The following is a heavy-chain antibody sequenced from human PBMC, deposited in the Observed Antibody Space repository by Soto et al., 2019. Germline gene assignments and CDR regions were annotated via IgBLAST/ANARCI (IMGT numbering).Heavy chain of an antibody. CDR3: ARGNYYDSSGYEAMDAFDI. D-gene: IGHD3-22*01. CDR2: IIPIFGTA. Sequence: SVKVSCKASGGTFSSYAISWVRQAPGQGLDWMGGIIPIFGTANYAQKFQGRVTITADESTSTAYMELSSLRSEDTAVYYCARGNYYDSSGYEAMDAFDIWGQGTMVTVSS. V-gene: IGHV1-69*13. J-gene: IGHJ3*02. CDR1: GGTFSSYA.